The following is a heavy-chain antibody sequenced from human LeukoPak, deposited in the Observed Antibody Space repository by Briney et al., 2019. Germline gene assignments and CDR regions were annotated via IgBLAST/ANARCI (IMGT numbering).Heavy chain of an antibody. CDR3: ARDYRKGCSGGSCYSDY. D-gene: IGHD2-15*01. V-gene: IGHV4-39*07. Sequence: SETLSLTCTVSGGSISSYYWGWIRQPPGKGLEWIGSIYYSGTTYYNPSLKSRVTISVDSSKSQFSLKLSSVTAADTAVYYCARDYRKGCSGGSCYSDYWGQGTLVTVSS. J-gene: IGHJ4*02. CDR1: GGSISSYY. CDR2: IYYSGTT.